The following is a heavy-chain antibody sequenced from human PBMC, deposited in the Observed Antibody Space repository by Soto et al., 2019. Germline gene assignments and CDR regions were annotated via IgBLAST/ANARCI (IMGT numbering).Heavy chain of an antibody. CDR1: GASISTSGYS. V-gene: IGHV4-30-2*01. CDR2: FLYTGTT. J-gene: IGHJ4*02. CDR3: ARGGGLADCAGCCPPDY. Sequence: PSETLSLTCAVSGASISTSGYSWNWIRQAPGRGLEWIGSFLYTGTTSYDPSLWGRVTISADKSKNQFSLQLTSVTAADTAVYHCARGGGLADCAGCCPPDYWGQGTLVTVSS. D-gene: IGHD2-21*01.